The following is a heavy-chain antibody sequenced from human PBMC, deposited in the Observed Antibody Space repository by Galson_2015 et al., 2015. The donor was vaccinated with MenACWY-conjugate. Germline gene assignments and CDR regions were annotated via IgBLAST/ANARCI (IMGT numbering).Heavy chain of an antibody. V-gene: IGHV3-23*01. J-gene: IGHJ4*02. D-gene: IGHD5-18*01. Sequence: STISASGGITNYADSVTGRFTISRGNYDKTLYLQMNNLRAEDTAVYYCAKDLWARESSYGPFEYWGQGTLVTFSS. CDR2: ISASGGIT. CDR3: AKDLWARESSYGPFEY.